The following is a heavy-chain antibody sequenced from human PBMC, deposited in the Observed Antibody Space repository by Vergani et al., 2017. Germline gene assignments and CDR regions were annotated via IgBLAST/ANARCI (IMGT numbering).Heavy chain of an antibody. CDR3: ARSDCSKQTCPDY. CDR2: IDPSDSYT. J-gene: IGHJ4*02. D-gene: IGHD4-11*01. Sequence: EVQLVQSGAEVKQPGESLRISCKGSGYSFTSYWIGWVRQMPGKGLEWMGRIDPSDSYTNYSPSFQGHVTISADKSISTAYLQWSSLKASDTAMYYCARSDCSKQTCPDYWGQGTLVTVSS. V-gene: IGHV5-10-1*03. CDR1: GYSFTSYW.